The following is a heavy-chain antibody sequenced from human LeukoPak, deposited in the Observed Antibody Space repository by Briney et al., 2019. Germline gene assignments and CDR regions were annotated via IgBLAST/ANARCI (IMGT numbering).Heavy chain of an antibody. V-gene: IGHV1-2*02. J-gene: IGHJ4*02. Sequence: GASVKVSCQASGYSFSGYYMHWVRQAPGQGLEWMGWINPHSGDTYYAQKFQGRVTMTRDTSISTAYMELSSLRSDDTAVYYCARGYGLLTGDYWGQGTLVTVSS. CDR1: GYSFSGYY. CDR3: ARGYGLLTGDY. D-gene: IGHD7-27*01. CDR2: INPHSGDT.